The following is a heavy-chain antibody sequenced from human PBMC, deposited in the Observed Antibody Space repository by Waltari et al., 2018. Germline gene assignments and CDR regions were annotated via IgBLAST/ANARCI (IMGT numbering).Heavy chain of an antibody. D-gene: IGHD4-17*01. CDR2: ISSSSSYI. V-gene: IGHV3-21*01. CDR1: GFTFSSYS. CDR3: ARGYMTTVTTLGY. Sequence: EVQLVESGGGRVKPGGSLRLSCAASGFTFSSYSMNWVRQAPGKGLEWVSSISSSSSYIYYADSVKGRFTISRDNAKNSLYLQMNSLRAEDTAVYYCARGYMTTVTTLGYWGQGTLVTVSS. J-gene: IGHJ4*02.